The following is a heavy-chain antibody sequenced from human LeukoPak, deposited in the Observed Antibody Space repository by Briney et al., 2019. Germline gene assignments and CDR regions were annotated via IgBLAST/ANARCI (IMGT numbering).Heavy chain of an antibody. V-gene: IGHV4-31*03. Sequence: PSQTLSLTCTVSGGSISSGGYYWSWIRQHPGKGLEWIGYIYYSGSTYYNPSLKSRVTISVDTSKNQFSLKLSSVTAEDTAVYYCAREEYYYDSSGYYSPYGMDVWGQGTTVTVSS. CDR1: GGSISSGGYY. J-gene: IGHJ6*02. D-gene: IGHD3-22*01. CDR2: IYYSGST. CDR3: AREEYYYDSSGYYSPYGMDV.